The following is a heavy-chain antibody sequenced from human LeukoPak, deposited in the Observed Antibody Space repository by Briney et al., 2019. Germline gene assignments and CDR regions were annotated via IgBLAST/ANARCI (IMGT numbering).Heavy chain of an antibody. CDR1: GGSISSSSYY. D-gene: IGHD3-10*01. CDR3: ARDEKVLLWFGTAQTLDY. CDR2: IYYSGST. J-gene: IGHJ4*02. Sequence: SETLSLTCTVSGGSISSSSYYWGWIRQPPGKGLEWIGSIYYSGSTYYNPSLKSRVTISVDTSKNQFSLKLSSVTAADTAVYYCARDEKVLLWFGTAQTLDYWGQGTLVTVSS. V-gene: IGHV4-39*07.